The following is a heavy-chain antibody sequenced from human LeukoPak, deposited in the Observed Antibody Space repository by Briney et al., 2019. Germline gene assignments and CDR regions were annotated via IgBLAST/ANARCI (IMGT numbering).Heavy chain of an antibody. CDR2: IRASDGNT. CDR1: GFTFSQYE. J-gene: IGHJ4*02. D-gene: IGHD3-22*01. V-gene: IGHV3-23*01. CDR3: AKDPRYSGYG. Sequence: GGSLRLSCVASGFTFSQYEMSWVRQAPGRGLEWVADIRASDGNTYYIDSVEGRFSISRDNSKNMLYLQMNSLRADDTAIYYCAKDPRYSGYGWGQGTLVTVSS.